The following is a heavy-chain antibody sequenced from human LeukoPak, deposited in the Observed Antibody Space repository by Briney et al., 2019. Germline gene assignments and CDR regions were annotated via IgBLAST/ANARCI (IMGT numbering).Heavy chain of an antibody. V-gene: IGHV3-66*02. J-gene: IGHJ4*02. CDR1: GFTVSSNY. Sequence: GGSLRLSCAASGFTVSSNYMSWVRQAPGKGLEWVSVIYSGGSTYYADSVKGRFTISRDDSKNTLYLQMNSLRAEDTAVYYCAREKDTVFDYWGQGTLVTVSS. CDR2: IYSGGST. CDR3: AREKDTVFDY. D-gene: IGHD4-17*01.